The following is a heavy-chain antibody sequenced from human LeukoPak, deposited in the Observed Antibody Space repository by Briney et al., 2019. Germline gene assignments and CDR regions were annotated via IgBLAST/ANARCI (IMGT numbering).Heavy chain of an antibody. CDR1: GFTFSNYW. Sequence: GGSLRLSCVASGFTFSNYWMHWVRQAPGKGLVWVSHISSDGTSTNYADSVKGRFTISRDNAKNTLYLQMNSLRAEDTAVYYCARDRRITHGGYYYMDVWGKGTTVTVSS. CDR2: ISSDGTST. D-gene: IGHD3-10*01. CDR3: ARDRRITHGGYYYMDV. J-gene: IGHJ6*03. V-gene: IGHV3-74*01.